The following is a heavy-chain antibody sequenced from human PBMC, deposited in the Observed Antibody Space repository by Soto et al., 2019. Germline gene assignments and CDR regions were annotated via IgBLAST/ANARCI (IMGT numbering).Heavy chain of an antibody. V-gene: IGHV1-18*01. CDR2: ISAYNGNT. CDR1: GYTFTSYG. J-gene: IGHJ3*02. CDR3: ARSIIGYCSGGSCYAYFDI. D-gene: IGHD2-15*01. Sequence: QVQLVQSGAEVKKPGASVKVSCKASGYTFTSYGISWLRQAPGQGLEWMGWISAYNGNTNYAQKLQVRVTMTTDTSTSTAYMELRRLRSDDTAVYYCARSIIGYCSGGSCYAYFDIWGQGTMVTVSS.